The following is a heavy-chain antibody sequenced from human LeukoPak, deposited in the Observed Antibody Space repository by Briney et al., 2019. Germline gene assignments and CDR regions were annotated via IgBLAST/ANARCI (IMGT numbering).Heavy chain of an antibody. J-gene: IGHJ4*02. CDR1: GGSISSGDYY. Sequence: SQTLSLTCTVSGGSISSGDYYWSWIRQPPGKGLEWIGYIYYSGSTYYNPSLKSRVTISVDTSKNQFSLKLSSVTAADTAVYYCARVRGGKRKPTLDYWGQGTLVTVSS. CDR2: IYYSGST. CDR3: ARVRGGKRKPTLDY. V-gene: IGHV4-30-4*08. D-gene: IGHD4-23*01.